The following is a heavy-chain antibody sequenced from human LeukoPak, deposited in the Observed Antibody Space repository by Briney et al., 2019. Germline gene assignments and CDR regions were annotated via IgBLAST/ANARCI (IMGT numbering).Heavy chain of an antibody. V-gene: IGHV3-21*04. D-gene: IGHD1-26*01. J-gene: IGHJ4*02. CDR2: ISSSSSYI. CDR1: GFTFSSYS. CDR3: ARFLGGSYYGEIEY. Sequence: GGSLRLSCAGSGFTFSSYSMNWVRQAPGKGLEWVSSISSSSSYIYYADSVKGRFTISRDNAKNSLYLEMNSLRAEDTAVYYCARFLGGSYYGEIEYWGQGTLVTVSS.